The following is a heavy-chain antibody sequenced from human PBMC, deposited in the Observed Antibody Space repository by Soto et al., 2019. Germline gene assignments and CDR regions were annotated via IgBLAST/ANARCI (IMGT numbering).Heavy chain of an antibody. J-gene: IGHJ4*02. D-gene: IGHD2-15*01. V-gene: IGHV1-69*06. CDR2: TGSGTGPG. CDR3: ARRHSGGSFRSFHS. Sequence: SVKVSCKASGGSLSTNPISWVRQAPGQGPEWMGGTGSGTGPGNHAQKFQGRLTVTADKSTSTVYMELTNLSSEDTAVYYCARRHSGGSFRSFHSWGQGTLVTVSS. CDR1: GGSLSTNP.